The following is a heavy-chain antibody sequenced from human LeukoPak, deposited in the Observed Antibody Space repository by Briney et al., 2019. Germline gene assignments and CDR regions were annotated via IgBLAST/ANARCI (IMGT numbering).Heavy chain of an antibody. CDR1: GGTFSSYA. CDR2: IIPIFGTA. Sequence: SVKVSCKASGGTFSSYAISWVRQAPGLGLEWMGGIIPIFGTANYAQKFQGRVTITADESTSTAYMELSSLRSEDTAVYYCARDTGFCSGGSCYLPPADAVDIWGQGTMVTVSS. D-gene: IGHD2-15*01. V-gene: IGHV1-69*13. J-gene: IGHJ3*02. CDR3: ARDTGFCSGGSCYLPPADAVDI.